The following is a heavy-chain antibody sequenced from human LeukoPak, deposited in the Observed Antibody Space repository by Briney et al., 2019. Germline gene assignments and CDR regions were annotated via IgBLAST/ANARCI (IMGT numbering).Heavy chain of an antibody. J-gene: IGHJ4*02. V-gene: IGHV3-74*01. CDR2: INSDGSSR. CDR3: ARGGPDSSDYSSLFDY. D-gene: IGHD3-22*01. CDR1: RFTFSNYW. Sequence: PGGSLRLSCAASRFTFSNYWMSWVRQAPGKGLVWVSRINSDGSSRHYADSVKGRFTISRDNAKNTLHLQMTSLRAEDTAVYYCARGGPDSSDYSSLFDYWGRGILVTVSS.